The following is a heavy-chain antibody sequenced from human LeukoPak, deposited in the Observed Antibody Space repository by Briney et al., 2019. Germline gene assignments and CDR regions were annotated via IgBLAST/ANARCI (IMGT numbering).Heavy chain of an antibody. V-gene: IGHV4-39*07. D-gene: IGHD6-19*01. CDR1: GGSISSSSYY. CDR2: IYYSGST. J-gene: IGHJ3*02. Sequence: SETLSLTCTVSGGSISSSSYYWGWIRQPPGKGLEWIGSIYYSGSTYYNPSLKSRVTISVDTSKNQFSLKLSSVTAADTAVYYCARDHSSGWQDAFDIWGQGTMVTVSS. CDR3: ARDHSSGWQDAFDI.